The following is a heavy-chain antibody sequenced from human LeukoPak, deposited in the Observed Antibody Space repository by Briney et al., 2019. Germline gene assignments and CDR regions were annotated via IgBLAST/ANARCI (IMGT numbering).Heavy chain of an antibody. CDR1: GFTFSSYA. CDR2: ISGSGGST. D-gene: IGHD3-16*01. V-gene: IGHV3-23*01. Sequence: GGSLRLSCAASGFTFSSYAMSWVRQAPGKGLEWVSAISGSGGSTYYADSVKGRLTISKDNSKNTLYLQMNNLRAEDTAVYYCAKDIGDAYRFFDYWGQGTLVTVSS. CDR3: AKDIGDAYRFFDY. J-gene: IGHJ4*02.